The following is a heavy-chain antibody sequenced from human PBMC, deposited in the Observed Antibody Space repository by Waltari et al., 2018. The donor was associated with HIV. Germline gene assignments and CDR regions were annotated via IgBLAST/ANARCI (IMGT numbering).Heavy chain of an antibody. D-gene: IGHD3-22*01. CDR1: GFTFHPYA. CDR2: ISWDGSNK. CDR3: GREGDYYDSSPFDY. Sequence: QVQLVESGGGVVQPGRSLRLSCAASGFTFHPYATHWVRQAPGKGLEWVAVISWDGSNKHYADSVKGRCTISRDNSRNSLYLQMSSLRAEDTAVYYCGREGDYYDSSPFDYWGQGTLVTVSS. V-gene: IGHV3-30-3*01. J-gene: IGHJ4*02.